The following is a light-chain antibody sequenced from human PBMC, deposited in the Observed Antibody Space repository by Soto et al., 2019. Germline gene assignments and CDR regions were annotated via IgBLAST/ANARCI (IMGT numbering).Light chain of an antibody. CDR1: QGINSW. CDR2: AAS. V-gene: IGKV1-12*01. J-gene: IGKJ4*01. Sequence: DIQMTQSPSFVSASVGDRVTITCRASQGINSWLAWYQQKPGRAPKVLIYAASTLESGVPSRFSGSGSGTDFTLTISSLQPEDFATYFCPQGNSFPLTFAGGTKVEIK. CDR3: PQGNSFPLT.